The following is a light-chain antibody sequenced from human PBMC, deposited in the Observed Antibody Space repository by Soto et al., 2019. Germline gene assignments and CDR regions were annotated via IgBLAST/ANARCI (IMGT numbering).Light chain of an antibody. CDR2: EVS. V-gene: IGLV2-8*01. J-gene: IGLJ1*01. Sequence: QSALTQPPSASGSPGQSVTISCTGTSSDVGGYNYVSWYQQHPGKAPKLMIYEVSKRPSGVPDRFSGSKSGNTASLTVSGLQAEDEADYSCSSYACGNNHYVFGTGTKVTVL. CDR3: SSYACGNNHYV. CDR1: SSDVGGYNY.